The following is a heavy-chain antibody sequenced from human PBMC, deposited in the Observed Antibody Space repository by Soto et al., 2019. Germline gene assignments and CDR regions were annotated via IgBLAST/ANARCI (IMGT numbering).Heavy chain of an antibody. Sequence: QVQLVQSGAEVKKPGASVRVSCKASGYSFGSYDINWVRQATGQGLEWMGWMRPNNGNTGSAQKFQGRITMTMNTAISTAYMELSSLSSEDTAVYYCLRGRLFQESYYYYNVDVWGQGTTVTVSS. V-gene: IGHV1-8*01. J-gene: IGHJ6*02. D-gene: IGHD3-22*01. CDR2: MRPNNGNT. CDR3: LRGRLFQESYYYYNVDV. CDR1: GYSFGSYD.